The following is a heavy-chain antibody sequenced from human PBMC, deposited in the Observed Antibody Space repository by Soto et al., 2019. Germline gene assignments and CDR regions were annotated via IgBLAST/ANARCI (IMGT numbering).Heavy chain of an antibody. Sequence: DSVKGRFTISRDNSKDTPYLQMNSLRTEDTAVYYCAREDGGGPFDYWGQGTLLTVSS. CDR3: AREDGGGPFDY. V-gene: IGHV3-23*01. J-gene: IGHJ4*02. D-gene: IGHD2-15*01.